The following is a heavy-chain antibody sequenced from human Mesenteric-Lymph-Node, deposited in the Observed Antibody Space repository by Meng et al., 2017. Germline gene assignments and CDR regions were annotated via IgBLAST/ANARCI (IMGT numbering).Heavy chain of an antibody. Sequence: QVQLQQCGAGQLKPSETLSLTCAVYVGSFSGYSWNWIRQSPGKGLEWIGDINHSGSTNYNPSLKSRVTISVDTSKNQFSLKLSYVTAADTAVYYCARDQGGAGAYWGQGTLVTVSS. V-gene: IGHV4-34*01. CDR2: INHSGST. CDR3: ARDQGGAGAY. J-gene: IGHJ4*02. CDR1: VGSFSGYS. D-gene: IGHD2-15*01.